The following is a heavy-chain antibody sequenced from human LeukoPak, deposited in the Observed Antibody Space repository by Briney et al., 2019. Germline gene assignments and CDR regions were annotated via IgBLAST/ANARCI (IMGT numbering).Heavy chain of an antibody. CDR3: AREDGDDIFDY. J-gene: IGHJ4*02. CDR1: GYTFTGYY. Sequence: ASVKVSCKASGYTFTGYYMHWLRQAPGQGPEWMGWINPNSGYTYFAQKFQDRVSMNRDTSINTAYMELSRLTSDDSAVYFCAREDGDDIFDYWGPGTLVTVSS. V-gene: IGHV1-2*02. D-gene: IGHD3-10*01. CDR2: INPNSGYT.